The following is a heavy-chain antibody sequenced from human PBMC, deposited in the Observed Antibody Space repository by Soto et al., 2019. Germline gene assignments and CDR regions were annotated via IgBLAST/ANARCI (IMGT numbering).Heavy chain of an antibody. V-gene: IGHV4-38-2*02. CDR1: GVSVIGYY. CDR2: IYHSGST. CDR3: ARASIGYSHGPFDY. J-gene: IGHJ4*02. D-gene: IGHD5-18*01. Sequence: PLEILSLTCSVSGVSVIGYYWGWIRQPPGKGLEWIGSIYHSGSTYYNPSLKSRVTISVDTSKNQFSLKLSSVTAADTVVYYCARASIGYSHGPFDYWGQGTLVTVSS.